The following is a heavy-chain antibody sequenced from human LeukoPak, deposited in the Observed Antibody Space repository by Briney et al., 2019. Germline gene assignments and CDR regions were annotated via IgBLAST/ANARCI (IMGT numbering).Heavy chain of an antibody. CDR1: GFPFNKYE. Sequence: PGGSLRLSCAASGFPFNKYEMHWVRQAPGKGLEWVSYIDAGATSTNYADSVWGRFTLSRDDAQNSVHLQMNSLRDEDTAVYYCVRGRLLRSTKYFDYWGQGALVTVSS. CDR3: VRGRLLRSTKYFDY. V-gene: IGHV3-48*03. CDR2: IDAGATST. J-gene: IGHJ4*02. D-gene: IGHD2-21*02.